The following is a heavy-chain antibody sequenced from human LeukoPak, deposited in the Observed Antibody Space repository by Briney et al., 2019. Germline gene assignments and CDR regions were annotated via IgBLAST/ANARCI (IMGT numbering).Heavy chain of an antibody. CDR3: ARMPYCTNGVCYRRNWFGP. CDR2: IIPIFGTA. D-gene: IGHD2-8*01. CDR1: GGTFSSYA. J-gene: IGHJ5*02. Sequence: GSSVKVSCKASGGTFSSYAISWVRQAPGQGLEWMGGIIPIFGTANYAQKFQGRVTITTDKSTSTAYMELSSLRSEDTAVYYCARMPYCTNGVCYRRNWFGPWGKGTLVTVSS. V-gene: IGHV1-69*05.